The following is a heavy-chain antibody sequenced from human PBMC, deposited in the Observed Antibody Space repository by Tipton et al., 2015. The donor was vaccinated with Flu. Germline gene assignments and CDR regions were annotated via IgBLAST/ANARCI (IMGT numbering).Heavy chain of an antibody. V-gene: IGHV3-74*01. J-gene: IGHJ3*01. CDR2: INSDGSAT. CDR1: GFTFSHYW. Sequence: GSLRLSCEASGFTFSHYWMHWVRQGPGKGLVWISRINSDGSATNYADSAKGRLTISRDNAKNTLSLQINSLRVEDTAVYFCTRESATSRSAFDFWGQGTVVTVSS. CDR3: TRESATSRSAFDF. D-gene: IGHD6-25*01.